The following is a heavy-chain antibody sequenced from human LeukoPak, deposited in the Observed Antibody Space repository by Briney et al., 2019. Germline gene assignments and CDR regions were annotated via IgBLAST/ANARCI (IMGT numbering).Heavy chain of an antibody. V-gene: IGHV4-4*02. CDR1: GGSISSSNW. CDR2: IYHSGST. J-gene: IGHJ3*02. CDR3: VGVAAAEGTGGAFDI. D-gene: IGHD6-13*01. Sequence: SGTLSLTCAVSGGSISSSNWWSWVRQPPGKGLEWVGEIYHSGSTNYNPSLESRVTISVDKSKNQFSLKLSSVTAADTAVYYCVGVAAAEGTGGAFDIWGQGTMVTVSS.